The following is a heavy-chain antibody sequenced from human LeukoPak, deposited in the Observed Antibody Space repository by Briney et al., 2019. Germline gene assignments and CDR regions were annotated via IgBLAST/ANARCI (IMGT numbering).Heavy chain of an antibody. CDR3: ARVLRAYYYYMDV. D-gene: IGHD2-8*01. J-gene: IGHJ6*03. CDR2: IYTSGST. V-gene: IGHV4-61*02. Sequence: PSQTLSLTCTVSGGSISSGSYYWSWIRQPAGKGLEWIGRIYTSGSTNYNPSLKSRVTISVDTSKNQFSPKLSSVTAADTAVYYCARVLRAYYYYMDVWGKGTTVTISS. CDR1: GGSISSGSYY.